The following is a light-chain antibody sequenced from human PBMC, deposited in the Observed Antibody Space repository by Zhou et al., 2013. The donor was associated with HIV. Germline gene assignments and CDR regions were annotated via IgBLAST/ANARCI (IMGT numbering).Light chain of an antibody. CDR1: QNLNTA. CDR3: QQYYNYPRT. J-gene: IGKJ3*01. Sequence: AIQMTQSPSSFSAATGDTVTLTCRASQNLNTALAWYQQKPGKAPKLLVYAASTLQTGVPSRFSGNGSGTDFALTITCVQSEDFATYYCQQYYNYPRTFGPGNQIGSQT. CDR2: AAS. V-gene: IGKV1-8*01.